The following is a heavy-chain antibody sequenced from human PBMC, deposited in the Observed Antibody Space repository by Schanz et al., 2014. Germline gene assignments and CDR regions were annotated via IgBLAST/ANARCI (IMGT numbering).Heavy chain of an antibody. Sequence: QLLESGGGLAQPGGSLRLSCTASGFNSDDYAMHWVRQAPGKGLEWVSNIPWNGAAIGYAGSVRGRFTISRDSAKNSLYLQMNSLRPEDTALYYCAKGSRSGSKVMDVWGKGTTVTVSS. V-gene: IGHV3-9*02. CDR1: GFNSDDYA. CDR2: IPWNGAAI. CDR3: AKGSRSGSKVMDV. D-gene: IGHD3-10*01. J-gene: IGHJ6*03.